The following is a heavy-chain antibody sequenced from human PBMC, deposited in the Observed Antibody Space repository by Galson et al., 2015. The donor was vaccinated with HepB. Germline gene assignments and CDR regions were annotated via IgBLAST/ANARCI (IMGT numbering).Heavy chain of an antibody. J-gene: IGHJ4*02. CDR1: GFTFSSYA. D-gene: IGHD4-17*01. V-gene: IGHV3-64*01. CDR3: AREAGDYGDY. Sequence: SLRLSCAASGFTFSSYAMHWVRQAPGKGLEYVSAISSNGGSTYYANSVKGRFTISRDNSKNTLYLQMGSLRAEDMAVYYCAREAGDYGDYWGQGTLVTVSS. CDR2: ISSNGGST.